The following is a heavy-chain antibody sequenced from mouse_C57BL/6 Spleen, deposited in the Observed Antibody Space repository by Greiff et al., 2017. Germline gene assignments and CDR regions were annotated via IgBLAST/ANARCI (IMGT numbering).Heavy chain of an antibody. Sequence: QVQLQQSGAELVRPGTSVKLSCKASGYTFTSYWMHWVKQRPGQGLEWIGVIDPSDSYTNYNQKFKGKATLTVDTSSSTAYMQLSSLTSEDSAVYYCARNWDGFDYGGQGTTLTVSS. CDR2: IDPSDSYT. V-gene: IGHV1-59*01. CDR1: GYTFTSYW. CDR3: ARNWDGFDY. J-gene: IGHJ2*01. D-gene: IGHD4-1*01.